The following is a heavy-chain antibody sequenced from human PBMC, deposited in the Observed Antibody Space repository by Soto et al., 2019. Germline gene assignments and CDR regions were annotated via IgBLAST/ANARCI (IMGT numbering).Heavy chain of an antibody. CDR1: GGSFSGYY. J-gene: IGHJ3*02. D-gene: IGHD3-9*01. CDR3: ARGYRARIFSGIDAFDI. Sequence: SETLSLTCAVYGGSFSGYYWSWIRQPQGKGLEWIGEINHSGSTNYNPSLKSRVTISVDTSKNQFSLKLSSVTAADTAVYYCARGYRARIFSGIDAFDIWGQGTMVTVSS. V-gene: IGHV4-34*01. CDR2: INHSGST.